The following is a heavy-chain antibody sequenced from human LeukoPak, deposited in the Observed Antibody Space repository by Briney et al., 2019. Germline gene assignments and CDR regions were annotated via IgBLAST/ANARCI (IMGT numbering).Heavy chain of an antibody. CDR3: AKGPDSSGLYSLDY. V-gene: IGHV3-30*18. CDR1: GFTFSNYD. Sequence: GGSLRLSYAPSGFTFSNYDMHCVRQAPVKGLEWVAIISFDGSSKYYADSVKGRFTIARDNSKNTLYLQMNSLRAEEPAVYYCAKGPDSSGLYSLDYWGQGTLVTVSS. CDR2: ISFDGSSK. J-gene: IGHJ4*02. D-gene: IGHD3-22*01.